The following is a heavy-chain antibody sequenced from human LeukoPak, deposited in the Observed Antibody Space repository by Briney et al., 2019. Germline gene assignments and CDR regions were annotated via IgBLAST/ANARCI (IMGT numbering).Heavy chain of an antibody. CDR3: AKMNVLTGYYTPNFDF. V-gene: IGHV3-23*01. D-gene: IGHD3-9*01. CDR1: GFTFSSYA. J-gene: IGHJ4*02. Sequence: PGGSLRLSCAASGFTFSSYAMCWVRQAPRKGLEWVSVVSGSGSSTDYADSVKGRFTISRDNSKNTLYLQMSSLSAEDTAVYYCAKMNVLTGYYTPNFDFRGQGTLVTVSS. CDR2: VSGSGSST.